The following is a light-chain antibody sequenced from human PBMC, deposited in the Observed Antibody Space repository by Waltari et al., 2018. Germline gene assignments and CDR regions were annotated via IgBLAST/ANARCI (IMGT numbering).Light chain of an antibody. J-gene: IGKJ1*01. Sequence: EIVLTQSPGTLSLSPGERATLSCRASQSVNRYLAWDQQKPGQAPRLLIYYASTRATGIPDRFSGSGSGTDFSLTISRLEPEDYAVYHCQHYLRLPATFGQGTKVEIK. CDR1: QSVNRY. CDR3: QHYLRLPAT. V-gene: IGKV3-20*01. CDR2: YAS.